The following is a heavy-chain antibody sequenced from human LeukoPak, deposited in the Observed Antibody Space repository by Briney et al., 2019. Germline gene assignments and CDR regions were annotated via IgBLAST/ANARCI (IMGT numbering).Heavy chain of an antibody. Sequence: GGPLKISCKGSGYSFISYWIGGLRQLPGKGLEWMGIIFPGDSYTRYSPSFQGQVTIAANKSISTAYLHWSRLKASDTAMYYCAKLMDCSSTSCYTNWFDPWGQGTLVTVSS. CDR3: AKLMDCSSTSCYTNWFDP. V-gene: IGHV5-51*01. D-gene: IGHD2-2*02. CDR1: GYSFISYW. J-gene: IGHJ5*02. CDR2: IFPGDSYT.